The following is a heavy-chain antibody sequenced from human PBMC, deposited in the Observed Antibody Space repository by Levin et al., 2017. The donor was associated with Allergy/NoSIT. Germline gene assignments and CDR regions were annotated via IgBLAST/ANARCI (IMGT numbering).Heavy chain of an antibody. CDR3: AKYSYGSFDS. J-gene: IGHJ4*02. CDR1: DGSFGGYS. Sequence: RASETLSLTCAVYDGSFGGYSWSWIRQPPGKGLEWIGEISDSGGSNSKPSLKSRVTISLDTSKNLFSLKLSSVTAADTAVYYCAKYSYGSFDSWGQGTLVIVSS. V-gene: IGHV4-34*01. CDR2: ISDSGGS. D-gene: IGHD3-10*01.